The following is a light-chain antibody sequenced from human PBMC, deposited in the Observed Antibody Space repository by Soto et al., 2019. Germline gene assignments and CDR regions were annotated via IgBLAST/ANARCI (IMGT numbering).Light chain of an antibody. J-gene: IGKJ1*01. V-gene: IGKV3-15*01. CDR2: GTS. CDR3: HQYNFWPT. CDR1: QSVSTN. Sequence: EIVMTQSPATLSVSPGERATLSCRASQSVSTNLAWYQQKPGQSPRLLIYGTSTRATGVPARFSGGGSGTELTLTINSLKYEDFEVYFCHQYNFWPTFGQGTKVDIK.